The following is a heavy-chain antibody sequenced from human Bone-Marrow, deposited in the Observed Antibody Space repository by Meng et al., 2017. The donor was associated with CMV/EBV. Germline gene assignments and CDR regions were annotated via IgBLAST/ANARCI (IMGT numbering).Heavy chain of an antibody. CDR3: TRDPIYPSQGFWSHSE. CDR2: INSDGSST. CDR1: GFTFSSYW. D-gene: IGHD3-3*01. V-gene: IGHV3-74*01. Sequence: GESLKISCAASGFTFSSYWMHWVRQAPGKGLVWVSRINSDGSSTSYADSVKGRFTISRDNARNSLYLQMNSLRVEDTAVYYCTRDPIYPSQGFWSHSEWGQGTLVTVSS. J-gene: IGHJ4*02.